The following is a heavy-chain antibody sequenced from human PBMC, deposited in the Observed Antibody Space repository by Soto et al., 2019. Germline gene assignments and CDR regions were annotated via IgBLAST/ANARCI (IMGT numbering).Heavy chain of an antibody. Sequence: PWGSLRISCVSSVFTFSIYAMSWVRQAPGKGLDWVSAISGSGGSTYYADSVKGRFTISRDNSKNTLYLQMNSLRTEDTAVYYCAKDQYYYDSSGSYGAFDIWGKGTMVTVSS. V-gene: IGHV3-23*01. CDR2: ISGSGGST. D-gene: IGHD3-22*01. CDR1: VFTFSIYA. J-gene: IGHJ3*02. CDR3: AKDQYYYDSSGSYGAFDI.